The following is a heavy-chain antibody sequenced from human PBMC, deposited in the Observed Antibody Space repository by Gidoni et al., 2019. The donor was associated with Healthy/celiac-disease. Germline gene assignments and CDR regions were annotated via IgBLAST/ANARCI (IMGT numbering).Heavy chain of an antibody. Sequence: EVQLVESGGGLVKPGGSLMLSCAASGFTFSSYRMNWVRQAPGKGLEWVSSISSSSSYIYYADSVKCRFTISRDNAKNSLYLQMNSLRAEDTAVYYCARDSITPFDYWGQGTLVTVSS. D-gene: IGHD3-10*01. CDR3: ARDSITPFDY. CDR2: ISSSSSYI. CDR1: GFTFSSYR. J-gene: IGHJ4*02. V-gene: IGHV3-21*01.